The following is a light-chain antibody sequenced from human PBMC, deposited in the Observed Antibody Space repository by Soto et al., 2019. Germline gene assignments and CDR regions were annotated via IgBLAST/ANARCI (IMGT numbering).Light chain of an antibody. CDR2: GNS. CDR1: SYNIGAGYD. J-gene: IGLJ2*01. CDR3: QSYDSSVSKVV. V-gene: IGLV1-40*01. Sequence: QSVLTQPPSVSGAPGQRVTISCPGSSYNIGAGYDVHWYQQLPGTAPKLLIYGNSNRPSGVPDRFSGSKSGTSASLAITGLQAEDEADYYCQSYDSSVSKVVFGGGTKLTVL.